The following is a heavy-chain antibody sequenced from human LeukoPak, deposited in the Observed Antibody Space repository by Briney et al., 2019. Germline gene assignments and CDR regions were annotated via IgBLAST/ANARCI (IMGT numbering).Heavy chain of an antibody. CDR1: GGSISSSNYY. V-gene: IGHV4-39*01. Sequence: SETLSLNCSVSGGSISSSNYYWGCIRQSQGKGLEWIGRIHNNGNTVYNPPLQSRVTISVDTSKNQFSLKLTSVTAADTAVYYCARQRWVYAGPDHWGQGTLVTVS. D-gene: IGHD2-8*01. CDR2: IHNNGNT. J-gene: IGHJ4*02. CDR3: ARQRWVYAGPDH.